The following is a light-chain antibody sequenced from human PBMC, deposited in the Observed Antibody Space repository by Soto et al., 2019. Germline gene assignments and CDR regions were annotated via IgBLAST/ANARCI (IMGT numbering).Light chain of an antibody. CDR2: AAT. CDR3: QQRSAWPT. V-gene: IGKV3-15*01. J-gene: IGKJ5*01. Sequence: EIVMTQSPVTLSVSPGSRATPSCRASQSVSILLAWHQQKPGPAPRLLIPAATTRATGIPARFSGSGSGTEFTLTISSLEPEDFAVYYCQQRSAWPTFGQGTRLEIK. CDR1: QSVSIL.